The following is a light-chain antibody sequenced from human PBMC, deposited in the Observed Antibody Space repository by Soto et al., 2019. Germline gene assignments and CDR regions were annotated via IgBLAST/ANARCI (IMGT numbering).Light chain of an antibody. Sequence: QSVLTQPASVSGSPGQSITISCTGTSSDVGSYNLVSWYQQRPGKAPKVMIFEGSKRASGVSDRFSGSKSGNTASLTISGLQAEDEAEYHCCSYAGSRTYVIFGGGTKLTVL. CDR3: CSYAGSRTYVI. J-gene: IGLJ2*01. CDR2: EGS. CDR1: SSDVGSYNL. V-gene: IGLV2-23*01.